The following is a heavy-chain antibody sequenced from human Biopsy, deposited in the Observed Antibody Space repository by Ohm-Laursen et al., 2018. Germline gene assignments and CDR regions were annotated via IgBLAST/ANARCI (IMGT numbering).Heavy chain of an antibody. J-gene: IGHJ4*02. V-gene: IGHV3-23*01. CDR2: IGNTGAT. Sequence: SLRLSCAASGFTFRKYAMSWVRQAPGKGLELVSTIGNTGATFYADSVKGRFTISRDKSKNTLYLQMNNLTAEDTAVYYCAREGRDYWGQGTLVTVSS. CDR1: GFTFRKYA. CDR3: AREGRDY.